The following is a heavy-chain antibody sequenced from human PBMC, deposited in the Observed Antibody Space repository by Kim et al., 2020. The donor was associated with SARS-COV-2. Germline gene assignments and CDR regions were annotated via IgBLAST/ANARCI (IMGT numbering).Heavy chain of an antibody. Sequence: SETLSLTCSVSGGSIRSGGKFWTWIRQHPAKGLEWIGYISDSGNPHYSPSLRSRVSISLQTSENQFSLELTSVTAADTAVYYCVRGQPLDYWGQGILVT. CDR3: VRGQPLDY. J-gene: IGHJ4*02. V-gene: IGHV4-31*03. CDR1: GGSIRSGGKF. CDR2: ISDSGNP. D-gene: IGHD2-2*01.